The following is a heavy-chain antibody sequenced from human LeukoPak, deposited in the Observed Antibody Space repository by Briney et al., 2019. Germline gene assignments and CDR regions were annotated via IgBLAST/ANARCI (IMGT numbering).Heavy chain of an antibody. D-gene: IGHD6-19*01. CDR1: GFTFSYSG. Sequence: QSGGSLRLSCAASGFTFSYSGMHWVRQAPGKGLKWVALISDDGSNKNYAASVKGRFTISRDNSKNALYLQMDSLKTEDTAVYYCAKDGLGSSGWYGDYWGQGTLVTVSS. V-gene: IGHV3-30*18. J-gene: IGHJ4*02. CDR2: ISDDGSNK. CDR3: AKDGLGSSGWYGDY.